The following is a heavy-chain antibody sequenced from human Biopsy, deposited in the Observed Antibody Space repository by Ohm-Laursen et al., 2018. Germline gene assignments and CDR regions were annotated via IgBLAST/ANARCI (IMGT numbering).Heavy chain of an antibody. CDR3: SKFTGYTFPWDAFDM. CDR2: ITTSGETT. V-gene: IGHV3-23*01. J-gene: IGHJ3*02. Sequence: SLRLSCAASGFTYTNYAMSWVRQAPGQGLEWVSAITTSGETTYYTDPVKGRFTISRDNSKNTLYLQMTSLGADDTAIYYCSKFTGYTFPWDAFDMWGQGTMVTVSS. D-gene: IGHD1-1*01. CDR1: GFTYTNYA.